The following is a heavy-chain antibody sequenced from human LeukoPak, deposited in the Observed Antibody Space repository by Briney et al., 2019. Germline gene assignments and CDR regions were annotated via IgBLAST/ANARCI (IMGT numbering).Heavy chain of an antibody. D-gene: IGHD6-19*01. J-gene: IGHJ6*02. CDR1: GYTFTGYY. V-gene: IGHV1-2*02. CDR3: GRVIAVAGTKYYGMDV. CDR2: INPNSGGT. Sequence: SSVKVSCKASGYTFTGYYMHWVRQAPGQGLAWMGWINPNSGGTNYAQKFQGRVTMTRDTSISPAYMELSRLRADDTAGYYCGRVIAVAGTKYYGMDVWGQGTTVTVSS.